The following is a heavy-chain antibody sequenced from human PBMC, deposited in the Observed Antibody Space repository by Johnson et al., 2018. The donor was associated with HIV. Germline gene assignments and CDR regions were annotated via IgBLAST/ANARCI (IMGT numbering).Heavy chain of an antibody. CDR1: GFTFNSYA. Sequence: QVQLVESGGGVVQPGRSLRLSCAASGFTFNSYAMHWVRQAPGKGLEWVAVISFDGSNKYYADSVKGRFTISRDNSKNTLYLQMNSLRPEDTSVYYCARDQWMAGDAFDIWGQGTVVTVSS. CDR3: ARDQWMAGDAFDI. D-gene: IGHD5-24*01. CDR2: ISFDGSNK. V-gene: IGHV3-30*04. J-gene: IGHJ3*02.